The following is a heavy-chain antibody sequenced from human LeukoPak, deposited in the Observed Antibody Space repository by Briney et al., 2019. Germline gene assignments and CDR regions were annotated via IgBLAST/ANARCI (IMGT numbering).Heavy chain of an antibody. CDR1: GFTFSSYS. V-gene: IGHV3-21*01. CDR2: ISTSSSYI. J-gene: IGHJ4*02. CDR3: ARVHGGYPFDY. D-gene: IGHD2-15*01. Sequence: GGSLRLSCPASGFTFSSYSMNWVRQAPGKGLEWVSFISTSSSYIYYADSLKGRFTISRDNAKKSLYLQMNSLRADDTAVYYCARVHGGYPFDYWGQGTLVTVSS.